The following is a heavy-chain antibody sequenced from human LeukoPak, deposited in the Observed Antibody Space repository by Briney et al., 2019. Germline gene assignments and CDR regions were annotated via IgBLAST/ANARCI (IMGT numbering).Heavy chain of an antibody. Sequence: GGSLRLSCAASGFTFSSYAMHWVRQAPGKGLEWVGRIKSRTDGGTTDYAAPVKGRFTISRDDSKNTLYLQMNSLKTEDTAVYYCATPNGRPRRDAFDIWGQGTMVTVSS. CDR3: ATPNGRPRRDAFDI. D-gene: IGHD2-8*01. CDR2: IKSRTDGGTT. V-gene: IGHV3-15*01. CDR1: GFTFSSYA. J-gene: IGHJ3*02.